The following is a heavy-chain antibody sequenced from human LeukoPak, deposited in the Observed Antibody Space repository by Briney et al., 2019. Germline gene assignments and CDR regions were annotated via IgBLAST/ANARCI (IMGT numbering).Heavy chain of an antibody. V-gene: IGHV3-48*03. J-gene: IGHJ4*02. D-gene: IGHD6-19*01. CDR2: ISSSGSNT. Sequence: PGGSLRLSCAASGFTFSSYDMNWVRQAPGKGLELISHISSSGSNTYYADSVKGRFTISRDNAKNSLYLQLNSLRDEDTAVYYCARGDSSVWSYFDYWGQGTLVTVSS. CDR3: ARGDSSVWSYFDY. CDR1: GFTFSSYD.